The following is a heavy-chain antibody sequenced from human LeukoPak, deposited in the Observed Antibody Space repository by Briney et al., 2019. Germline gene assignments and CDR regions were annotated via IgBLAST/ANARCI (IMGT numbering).Heavy chain of an antibody. Sequence: PGGSLRLSCAASGXTFRSYALTWVRQTPGKGLEWISSITGSGTGTQYADSVKGRFTISRDKSKNTVYLQMNSLRAEDTALYYCSKDPNGDYVGAFDAWGQGTMVTVSS. CDR2: ITGSGTGT. J-gene: IGHJ3*01. CDR3: SKDPNGDYVGAFDA. D-gene: IGHD4-17*01. CDR1: GXTFRSYA. V-gene: IGHV3-23*01.